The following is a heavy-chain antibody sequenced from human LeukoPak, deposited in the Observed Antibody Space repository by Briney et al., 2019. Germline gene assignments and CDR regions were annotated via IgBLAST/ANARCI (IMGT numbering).Heavy chain of an antibody. CDR3: ASNTQQLVTFDY. V-gene: IGHV4-34*01. CDR1: GGSFSGYY. CDR2: IYYSGST. J-gene: IGHJ4*02. D-gene: IGHD6-13*01. Sequence: PSETLSLTCAVYGGSFSGYYWGWIRQPPGKGLEWIGSIYYSGSTYYNPSLKSRVTISVDTSKNQFSLKLSSVTAADTAVYYCASNTQQLVTFDYWGQGTLVTVSS.